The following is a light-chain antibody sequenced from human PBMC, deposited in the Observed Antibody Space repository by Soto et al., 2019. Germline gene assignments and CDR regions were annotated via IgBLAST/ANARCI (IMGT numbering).Light chain of an antibody. CDR1: QSVSNNY. V-gene: IGKV3-20*01. J-gene: IGKJ5*01. CDR2: GAS. CDR3: QQYNEWPIT. Sequence: EIVLTQSPGTLSLSPGERATLSCRASQSVSNNYLAWYQQRPGQAPRLLIYGASNRATGIPDRFSGSGSGTDFTLTISSLQSEDYAVYYCQQYNEWPITFGQGTRLEIK.